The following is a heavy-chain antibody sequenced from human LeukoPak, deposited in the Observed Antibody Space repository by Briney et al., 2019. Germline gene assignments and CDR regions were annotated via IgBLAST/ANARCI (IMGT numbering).Heavy chain of an antibody. Sequence: ASVKVSCKASGYAFTGYFMHWVRQAPGQGLEWMGRINPNSGDTNYAQNFQGRVTMTRDTSISTAYMELSRLRSDDTAVYYCARDLSSTSNWELDYWGQGTLVTVSS. CDR1: GYAFTGYF. J-gene: IGHJ4*02. D-gene: IGHD7-27*01. CDR3: ARDLSSTSNWELDY. CDR2: INPNSGDT. V-gene: IGHV1-2*06.